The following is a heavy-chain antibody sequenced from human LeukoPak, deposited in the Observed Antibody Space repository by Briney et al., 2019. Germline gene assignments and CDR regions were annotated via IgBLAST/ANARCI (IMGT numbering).Heavy chain of an antibody. CDR1: GFTFSRYG. D-gene: IGHD3-10*01. Sequence: GGSLRLSCAASGFTFSRYGMHWVRQAPGKGLEWVAFIRFDGINKYYADSAKGRFTISRDNSKNTLYLQMNSLRAEDTAVYYCAKDKRHITMVRGVRDWFDPWGQGTLVTVSS. V-gene: IGHV3-30*02. CDR3: AKDKRHITMVRGVRDWFDP. J-gene: IGHJ5*02. CDR2: IRFDGINK.